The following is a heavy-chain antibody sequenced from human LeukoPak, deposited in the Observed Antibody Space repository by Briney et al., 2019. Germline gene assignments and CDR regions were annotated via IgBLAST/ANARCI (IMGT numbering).Heavy chain of an antibody. V-gene: IGHV3-30*02. CDR2: IRYDGSNK. CDR1: GFTFSSYG. J-gene: IGHJ4*02. CDR3: GRDLDVDIVATIAN. Sequence: GVSLRLSCAASGFTFSSYGMHWVRQAPGKGLAWVAFIRYDGSNKYYADSVKGRFTISRDNAKNSLYLQMNRLRNEDTAVYYCGRDLDVDIVATIANWGQGTLVTVSS. D-gene: IGHD5-12*01.